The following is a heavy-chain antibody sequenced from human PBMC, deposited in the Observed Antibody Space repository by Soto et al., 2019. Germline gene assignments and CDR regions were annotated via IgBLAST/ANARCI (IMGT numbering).Heavy chain of an antibody. D-gene: IGHD3-10*01. CDR3: ARIIHYMIRGAPVFFFDS. Sequence: SETLSLTCAVSGGSISSSNWWSWVLQPPGKGMEWIGEIYHSGSTNNNPSLKSRDTISVDKSKNQFSLKLSSVTAAVTAVYYCARIIHYMIRGAPVFFFDSWGQGKLVT. J-gene: IGHJ4*02. CDR2: IYHSGST. V-gene: IGHV4-4*02. CDR1: GGSISSSNW.